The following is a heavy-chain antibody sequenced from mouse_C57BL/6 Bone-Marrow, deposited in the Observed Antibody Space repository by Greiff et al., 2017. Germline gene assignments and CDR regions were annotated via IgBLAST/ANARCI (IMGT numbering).Heavy chain of an antibody. CDR1: GYTFTDYY. CDR2: INPNNGGT. D-gene: IGHD1-1*01. J-gene: IGHJ2*01. V-gene: IGHV1-26*01. CDR3: ARPFITTVVPYFDY. Sequence: VQLQQSGPELVKPGASVKISCKASGYTFTDYYMNWVKQSHGKSLEWIGDINPNNGGTSYNQKCKGKATLTVDKSSSTAYMELRSLTSEDSAVYYCARPFITTVVPYFDYWGQGTTLTVSS.